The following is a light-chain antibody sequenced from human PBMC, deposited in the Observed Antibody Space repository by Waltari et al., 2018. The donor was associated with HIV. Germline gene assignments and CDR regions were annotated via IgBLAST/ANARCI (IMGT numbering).Light chain of an antibody. Sequence: DIKMTQSPSSLSASVGDRVSITCLASQSISSYLNWYQQKPGKAPNLLIYAASSLQSGVPSRFSGSGSGTDFTLTISSLQPEDFATYYCQQSYSTPYTFGQGTKLEIK. CDR2: AAS. V-gene: IGKV1-39*01. CDR3: QQSYSTPYT. CDR1: QSISSY. J-gene: IGKJ2*01.